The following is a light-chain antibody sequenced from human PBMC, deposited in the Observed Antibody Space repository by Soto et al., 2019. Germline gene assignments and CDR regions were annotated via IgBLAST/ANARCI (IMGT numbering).Light chain of an antibody. J-gene: IGKJ4*01. CDR3: QQYGRSPRA. CDR1: HSVSSSY. CDR2: VAS. V-gene: IGKV3-20*01. Sequence: EIVLTQAPGTLSLSPGERATLSCRASHSVSSSYLDWYQQKPGQAPRLLIYVASSRATCIPYRFSGSGSGTDFTLTISRLEPEDCSVYYCQQYGRSPRAFGGGTKVEI.